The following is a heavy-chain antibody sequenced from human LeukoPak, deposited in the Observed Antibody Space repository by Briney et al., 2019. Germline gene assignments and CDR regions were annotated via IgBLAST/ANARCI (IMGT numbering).Heavy chain of an antibody. CDR3: ARGAGDFWSGYLNFDY. Sequence: TSETLSLTCTVSGGSISSYYWSWIRQPPGKGLEWFGYIYYSGSTNYNPSLKSRVTISVDPSKNQFSLKLSSVTAADTAVYYCARGAGDFWSGYLNFDYWGQGTLVTVSS. CDR1: GGSISSYY. D-gene: IGHD3-3*01. CDR2: IYYSGST. J-gene: IGHJ4*02. V-gene: IGHV4-59*01.